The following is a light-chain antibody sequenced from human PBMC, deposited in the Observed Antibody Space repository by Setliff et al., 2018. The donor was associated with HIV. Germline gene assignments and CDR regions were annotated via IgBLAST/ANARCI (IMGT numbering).Light chain of an antibody. Sequence: SALTQPASVSGSPGQSIAISCTGTSSDVGGYDYVSWFQQHPGKAPKLMIYDVSKRPSGVSNRFSGSKSDNTASLTISGLQAEDEADYFCSSYTSISTYVFGTGTKVT. V-gene: IGLV2-14*01. CDR3: SSYTSISTYV. J-gene: IGLJ1*01. CDR2: DVS. CDR1: SSDVGGYDY.